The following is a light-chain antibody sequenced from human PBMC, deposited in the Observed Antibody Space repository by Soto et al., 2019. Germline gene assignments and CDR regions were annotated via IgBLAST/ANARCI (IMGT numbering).Light chain of an antibody. CDR3: SSYSSSSTLV. Sequence: LTQPASVSGSPGQSITIACTGTSSDVGGYKYVSWYQQHPGKAPKLMIYEVSNRPSGVSNRFSGSKSGNTASPTISGLQAEDEADYYCSSYSSSSTLVFGTGTKVTVL. V-gene: IGLV2-14*01. CDR2: EVS. J-gene: IGLJ1*01. CDR1: SSDVGGYKY.